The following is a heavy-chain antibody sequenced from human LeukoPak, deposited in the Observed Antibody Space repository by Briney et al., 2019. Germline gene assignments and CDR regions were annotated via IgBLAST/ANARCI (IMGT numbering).Heavy chain of an antibody. D-gene: IGHD3-3*01. CDR3: ARDLSPHYDFWSGYYPNYFDY. Sequence: SGGSLRLSCAASGFTFSSYSMNWVRQAPGKGLEWVSSISSSSSYIYYADSVKGRFTISRDNAKNSLYLQMNSLRAEDTAVYYCARDLSPHYDFWSGYYPNYFDYWGQGTLVTVSS. CDR1: GFTFSSYS. V-gene: IGHV3-21*01. CDR2: ISSSSSYI. J-gene: IGHJ4*02.